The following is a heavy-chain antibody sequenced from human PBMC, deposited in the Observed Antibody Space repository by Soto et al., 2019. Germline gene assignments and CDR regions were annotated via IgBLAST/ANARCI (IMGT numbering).Heavy chain of an antibody. CDR1: GFTFSSYA. CDR2: ISGSGGRT. D-gene: IGHD4-17*01. Sequence: GGSLRLSCAASGFTFSSYAMSWVRQAPGKGLEWVSVISGSGGRTYYADSVKGRFTISRDNSKNTLYRQMNSLRAEDTAVYYCAKAADYGDLYYFDYRGQGTLVTVSS. V-gene: IGHV3-23*01. J-gene: IGHJ4*02. CDR3: AKAADYGDLYYFDY.